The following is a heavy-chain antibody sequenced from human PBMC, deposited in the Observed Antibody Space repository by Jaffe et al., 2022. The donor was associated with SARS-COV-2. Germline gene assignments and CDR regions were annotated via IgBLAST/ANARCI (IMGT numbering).Heavy chain of an antibody. CDR3: AKPKYYYDSSGYSPYYYGMDV. V-gene: IGHV3-30*18. D-gene: IGHD3-22*01. CDR1: GFTFSSYG. J-gene: IGHJ6*02. CDR2: ISYDGSNK. Sequence: QVQLVESGGGVVQPGRSLRLSCAASGFTFSSYGMHWVRQAPGKGLEWVAVISYDGSNKYYADSVKGRFTISRDNSKNTLYLQMNSLRAEDTAVYYCAKPKYYYDSSGYSPYYYGMDVWGQGTTVTVSS.